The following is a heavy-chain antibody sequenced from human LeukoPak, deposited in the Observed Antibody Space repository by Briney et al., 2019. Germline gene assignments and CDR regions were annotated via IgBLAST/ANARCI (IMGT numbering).Heavy chain of an antibody. Sequence: SETLSLTCTVSGGSISSYTHYWGWIRQPPGKGLEWIATVYYTGGTYYCPSLKSRVTISIDTSRNHFSLKLTSVIAADTAMYYCVSNSSSFPWFDPWGQGTLVTVSS. V-gene: IGHV4-39*02. J-gene: IGHJ5*02. CDR2: VYYTGGT. CDR3: VSNSSSFPWFDP. D-gene: IGHD6-6*01. CDR1: GGSISSYTHY.